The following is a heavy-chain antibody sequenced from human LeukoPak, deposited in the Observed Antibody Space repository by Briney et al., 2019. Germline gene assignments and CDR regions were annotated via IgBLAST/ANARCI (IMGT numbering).Heavy chain of an antibody. J-gene: IGHJ5*02. CDR3: ARATVTRWFDP. V-gene: IGHV3-33*01. CDR2: IWYDGTNK. CDR1: GFAFSSFG. D-gene: IGHD4-17*01. Sequence: GGSLRLSCAASGFAFSSFGMHWVRQAPGRGLEWVAVIWYDGTNKYYADSVKGRFTISRDNSKNTLYLQMNSLRAEDTAVYYCARATVTRWFDPWGQGTLVTVSS.